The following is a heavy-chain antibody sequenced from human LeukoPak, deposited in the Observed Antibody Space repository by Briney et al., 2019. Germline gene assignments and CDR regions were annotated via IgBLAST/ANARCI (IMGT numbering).Heavy chain of an antibody. CDR3: ARAGKPWGWFDP. CDR2: IYYSGST. CDR1: GGSISSGGYY. J-gene: IGHJ5*02. D-gene: IGHD3-10*01. V-gene: IGHV4-30-4*01. Sequence: PSQTLSLTCTVSGGSISSGGYYWSWIRQPQGKGLEWIGYIYYSGSTYYNPSLKSRVTISVDTSKNQFSLKLSSVTAADTAVYYCARAGKPWGWFDPWGQGTLVTVSS.